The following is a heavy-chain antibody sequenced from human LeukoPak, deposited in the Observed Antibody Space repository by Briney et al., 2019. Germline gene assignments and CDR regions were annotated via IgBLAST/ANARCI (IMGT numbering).Heavy chain of an antibody. CDR2: VHYSGST. CDR3: ARGSPAADN. D-gene: IGHD2-15*01. Sequence: SETLSLTCAVYGRSFSGYYWSWIRQPPGKGLEWIGYVHYSGSTNYNPSLRSRVTISVDTSKNQFSLKLSSVTAADTAVYYCARGSPAADNWGQGTLVTVSS. J-gene: IGHJ4*02. CDR1: GRSFSGYY. V-gene: IGHV4-59*01.